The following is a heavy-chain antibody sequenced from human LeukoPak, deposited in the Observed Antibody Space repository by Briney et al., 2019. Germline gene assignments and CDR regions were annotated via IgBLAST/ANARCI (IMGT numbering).Heavy chain of an antibody. D-gene: IGHD1-14*01. V-gene: IGHV1-2*02. CDR3: ARPDPKSLGYDAFDL. CDR2: INPNSGGT. J-gene: IGHJ3*01. Sequence: ASVKVSCKASGYIISNYFIHWVRQAPGQGLEWMGWINPNSGGTNYAQKSQGRVTMTRDTSISTVYMELSYLRSDDTAIYYCARPDPKSLGYDAFDLWGQGTTVTVSS. CDR1: GYIISNYF.